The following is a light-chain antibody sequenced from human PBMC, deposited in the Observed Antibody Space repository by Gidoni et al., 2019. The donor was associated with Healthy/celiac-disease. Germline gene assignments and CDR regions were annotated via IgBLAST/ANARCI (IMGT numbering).Light chain of an antibody. CDR1: QGISSY. J-gene: IGKJ4*01. CDR2: AGS. CDR3: QQYYSYPLT. V-gene: IGKV1-8*01. Sequence: AIRITQSPSSLSASTGDRVTITCRASQGISSYLAWYQQKPGKAPKLLIYAGSTLQSGVPSRFSGSGSGTDFTLTISCLQSEDFATYYCQQYYSYPLTFGGGTKVEIK.